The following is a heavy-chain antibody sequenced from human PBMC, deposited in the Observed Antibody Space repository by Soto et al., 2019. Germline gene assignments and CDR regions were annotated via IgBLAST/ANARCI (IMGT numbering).Heavy chain of an antibody. Sequence: SETLSLTCTVSGGSISSGGYYWSWIRQHPGKGLEWIGYIYYSGSTYYNPSLKSRVTISVDTSKNQFSLKLSSVTAADTAVYYCARAPLEWLRSNQPMYYFDYWGQGTLVTVSS. CDR1: GGSISSGGYY. CDR2: IYYSGST. CDR3: ARAPLEWLRSNQPMYYFDY. J-gene: IGHJ4*02. D-gene: IGHD5-12*01. V-gene: IGHV4-31*03.